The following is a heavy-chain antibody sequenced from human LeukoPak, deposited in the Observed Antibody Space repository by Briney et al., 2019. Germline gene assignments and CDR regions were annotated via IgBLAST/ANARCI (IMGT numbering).Heavy chain of an antibody. Sequence: GGSLRLSCTTSGFIFSNYWMHWVRQAPGKGLVYVSRINSDGSSANYADSVQGRFTISRDNAKNTLYLEMNSLRADDTAVYYCARPVTGTYAPLEYWGQGTLVTVSS. D-gene: IGHD1-1*01. CDR2: INSDGSSA. CDR1: GFIFSNYW. CDR3: ARPVTGTYAPLEY. V-gene: IGHV3-74*01. J-gene: IGHJ4*02.